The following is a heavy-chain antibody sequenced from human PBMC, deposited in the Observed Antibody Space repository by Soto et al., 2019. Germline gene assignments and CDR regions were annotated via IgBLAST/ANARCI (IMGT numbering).Heavy chain of an antibody. V-gene: IGHV1-69*13. CDR2: IIPIFGTA. J-gene: IGHJ4*02. Sequence: GASVKVSCKASGGTFSSYAISWVRQAPGQGLEWMGGIIPIFGTANYAQKFQGRVTITADESTSTAYMELSSLRSEDTAVYYCASGDLAAAGYFGLYYFDYWGQGTLVTVSS. CDR3: ASGDLAAAGYFGLYYFDY. CDR1: GGTFSSYA. D-gene: IGHD6-13*01.